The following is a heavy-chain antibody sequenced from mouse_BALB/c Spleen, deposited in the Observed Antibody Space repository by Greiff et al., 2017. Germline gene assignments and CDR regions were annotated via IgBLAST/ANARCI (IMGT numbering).Heavy chain of an antibody. D-gene: IGHD1-1*02. Sequence: QVQLQQSGAELARPGASVKLSCKASGYTFTDYYINWVKQRTGQGLEWIGEIYPGSGNTYYNEKFKGKATLTADKSSSTAYMQLSSLTSEDSAVYFCARMRWYLDYWGQGTTLTVSS. CDR2: IYPGSGNT. CDR1: GYTFTDYY. CDR3: ARMRWYLDY. V-gene: IGHV1-77*01. J-gene: IGHJ2*01.